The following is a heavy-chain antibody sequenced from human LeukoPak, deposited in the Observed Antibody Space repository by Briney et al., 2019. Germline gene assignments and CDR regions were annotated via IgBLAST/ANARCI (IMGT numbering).Heavy chain of an antibody. V-gene: IGHV1-18*01. J-gene: IGHJ4*02. CDR3: AMFPGIAVAGTSY. CDR1: GYTFTSYG. Sequence: ASVKVSCKASGYTFTSYGISWVRQAPGQGLEWMGWISAYNGNTNYAQKLQGRVTMTTDTSTSTAYTELRSLRSDDTAVYYCAMFPGIAVAGTSYWGQGTLVTVSS. D-gene: IGHD6-19*01. CDR2: ISAYNGNT.